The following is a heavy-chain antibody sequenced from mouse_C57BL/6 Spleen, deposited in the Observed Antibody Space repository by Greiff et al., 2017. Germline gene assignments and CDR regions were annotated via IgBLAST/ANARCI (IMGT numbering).Heavy chain of an antibody. CDR3: ARSGNYDYFDY. V-gene: IGHV1-55*01. D-gene: IGHD2-1*01. CDR1: GYTFTSYW. J-gene: IGHJ2*01. Sequence: VQLQQPGADLVKPGASVKMSCKASGYTFTSYWITWVKQRPGQGLEWIGDIYPGSGSTNYNESFKSKATLTVDTSSNTAYLQLSSLTSEDSAVYYCARSGNYDYFDYWGQGTTLTVSS. CDR2: IYPGSGST.